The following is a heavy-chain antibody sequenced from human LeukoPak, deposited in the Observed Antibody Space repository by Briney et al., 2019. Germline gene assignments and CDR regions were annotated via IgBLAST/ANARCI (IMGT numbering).Heavy chain of an antibody. J-gene: IGHJ4*02. Sequence: SETLSLTCTVSGGSINTYFWSWIRQPPGKELEWIGNIYYSGSTRYNPSLQSRVAISLDTSKNQFSLRLSSVTAADTAVFYCARGSNWNQGLFDYWGQGTLVTVSS. D-gene: IGHD1-20*01. CDR2: IYYSGST. CDR3: ARGSNWNQGLFDY. V-gene: IGHV4-59*01. CDR1: GGSINTYF.